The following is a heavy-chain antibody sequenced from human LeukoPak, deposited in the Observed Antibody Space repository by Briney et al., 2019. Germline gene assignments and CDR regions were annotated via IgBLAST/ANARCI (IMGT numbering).Heavy chain of an antibody. D-gene: IGHD3-16*01. CDR2: ISGSGGST. Sequence: GGSLRLSCAASGFIFSSAWMTWVRQAPGKGLEWVSAISGSGGSTYYADSVKGRFTISRDNSKNTLYLQMNSLRAEDTAVYYCARKPRMGNWFDPWGQGTLVTVSS. V-gene: IGHV3-23*01. CDR1: GFIFSSA. CDR3: ARKPRMGNWFDP. J-gene: IGHJ5*02.